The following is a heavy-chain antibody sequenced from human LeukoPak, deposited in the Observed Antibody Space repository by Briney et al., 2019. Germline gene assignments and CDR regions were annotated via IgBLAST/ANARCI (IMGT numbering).Heavy chain of an antibody. J-gene: IGHJ6*02. CDR2: INPNSGGT. CDR3: ARDPARRSYYYGMDV. Sequence: ASVKVSCKASGYTFTGCYMHWVRQAPGQGLEWMGWINPNSGGTNYAQKFQGRVTMTRDTSISTAYMELSRLRSDDTAVYYCARDPARRSYYYGMDVWGQGTTVTVSS. V-gene: IGHV1-2*02. CDR1: GYTFTGCY.